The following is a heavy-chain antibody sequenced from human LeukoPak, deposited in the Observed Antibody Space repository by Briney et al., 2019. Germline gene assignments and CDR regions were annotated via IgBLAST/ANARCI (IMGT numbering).Heavy chain of an antibody. CDR1: GFTFHTYA. J-gene: IGHJ1*01. CDR3: AKARGAGTHICLRPGAL. D-gene: IGHD3-10*01. CDR2: ISGGGGGT. V-gene: IGHV3-23*01. Sequence: GGSLRLSCAASGFTFHTYAMAWVRQTPGKGLEWVSSISGGGGGTYYAHSVKGRFTISRDNGTNPLYLQMNGLTAPAPAFYSFAKARGAGTHICLRPGALWGQGPLVTVSS.